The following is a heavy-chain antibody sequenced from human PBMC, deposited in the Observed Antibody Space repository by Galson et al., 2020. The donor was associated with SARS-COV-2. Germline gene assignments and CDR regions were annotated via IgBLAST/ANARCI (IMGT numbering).Heavy chain of an antibody. V-gene: IGHV3-72*01. J-gene: IGHJ4*02. CDR1: GFTFSDHY. D-gene: IGHD6-13*01. CDR2: TRNKANSYTT. CDR3: SRGLSSSWPFSDF. Sequence: GESLKISCAASGFTFSDHYMDWVRQAPGKGLEWVGRTRNKANSYTTEYAASVKGRFTISRDDSKNSLYLQMNSLKTEDTAVYYCSRGLSSSWPFSDFWGQGALVTVSS.